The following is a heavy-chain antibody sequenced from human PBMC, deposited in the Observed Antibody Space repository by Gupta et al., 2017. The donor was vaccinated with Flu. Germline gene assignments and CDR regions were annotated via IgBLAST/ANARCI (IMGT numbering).Heavy chain of an antibody. J-gene: IGHJ6*02. Sequence: EVQLVESGGGLVKPGGSLRLSCAASGFTFSSYSMNWVRQATGKGLEWVSSISSSSSYIYYADSVKGRFTISRDNAKNSLYLQMNSLRAEDTAVYYCARDKSPSFWSGYYHYYYYYGMDVWGQGTTVTVSS. V-gene: IGHV3-21*01. CDR1: GFTFSSYS. D-gene: IGHD3-3*01. CDR3: ARDKSPSFWSGYYHYYYYYGMDV. CDR2: ISSSSSYI.